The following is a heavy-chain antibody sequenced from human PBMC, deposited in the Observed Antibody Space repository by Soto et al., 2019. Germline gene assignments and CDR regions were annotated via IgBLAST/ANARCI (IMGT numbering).Heavy chain of an antibody. J-gene: IGHJ6*02. Sequence: PGGSLRLSCAASGFTFSSYAMHWVRQAPGKGLEWVAVISYDGSNKYYADSVKGRFTISRDNSKNTLYLQMNSLRAEDTAVYYCATNRGAYDYGDYDYYYGMDVWGQGTTVTVSS. D-gene: IGHD4-17*01. V-gene: IGHV3-30-3*01. CDR3: ATNRGAYDYGDYDYYYGMDV. CDR2: ISYDGSNK. CDR1: GFTFSSYA.